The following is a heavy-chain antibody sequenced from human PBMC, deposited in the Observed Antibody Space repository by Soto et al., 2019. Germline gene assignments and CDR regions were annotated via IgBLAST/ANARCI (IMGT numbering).Heavy chain of an antibody. CDR3: ARAGSVIVEYYAFWSGYYMDE. D-gene: IGHD3-3*01. V-gene: IGHV1-18*01. CDR1: GYTFTSYA. CDR2: INAYNGNT. Sequence: ASLKVSCKSSGYTFTSYAIYWVRQAPGQRLEWMGWINAYNGNTNYAQKLQGRVTMTRDTSTITAYMELSSLRSEDTAVYYCARAGSVIVEYYAFWSGYYMDERGKGTTVNVAS. J-gene: IGHJ6*03.